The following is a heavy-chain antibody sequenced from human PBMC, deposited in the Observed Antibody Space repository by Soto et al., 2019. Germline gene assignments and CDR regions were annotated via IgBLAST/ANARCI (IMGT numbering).Heavy chain of an antibody. D-gene: IGHD3-10*01. CDR2: IYYSGST. V-gene: IGHV4-59*01. Sequence: SETLSLTCTVSGGSISIYYWSWIRQPPGKGLEWIGYIYYSGSTNYNPSLKSRVTISVDTSKNQFSLKLSSVTAADTAVYYCARDSLLWFGDRSNYYYYYGMDVWGQGTTVTVSS. J-gene: IGHJ6*02. CDR1: GGSISIYY. CDR3: ARDSLLWFGDRSNYYYYYGMDV.